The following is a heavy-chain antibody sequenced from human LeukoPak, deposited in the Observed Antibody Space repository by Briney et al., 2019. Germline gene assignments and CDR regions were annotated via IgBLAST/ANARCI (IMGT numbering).Heavy chain of an antibody. Sequence: QPGGSLRLSCAASGFTFSSYGMHWVRQAPGKGLEWVAFIRYDGSNKYYADSVKGRFTISRDNSKNMLYLQMNSLRAEDTAVYYCAKDRSMVRGVSIRFRRSGTMDVWGKGTTVTISS. D-gene: IGHD3-10*01. J-gene: IGHJ6*03. CDR3: AKDRSMVRGVSIRFRRSGTMDV. V-gene: IGHV3-30*02. CDR1: GFTFSSYG. CDR2: IRYDGSNK.